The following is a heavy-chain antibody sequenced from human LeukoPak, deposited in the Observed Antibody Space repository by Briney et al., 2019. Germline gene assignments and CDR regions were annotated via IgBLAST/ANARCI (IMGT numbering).Heavy chain of an antibody. J-gene: IGHJ4*02. Sequence: ASVKVSCKTSGYNFIDYYVYWVRQAPGQGLEWMGWISAYSGNTNYAQKLQGRVTMTTDTSTSTAYMELRSLRSDDTAVYYCARGDYYDTSNDYWGQGTLVTVSS. V-gene: IGHV1-18*01. CDR3: ARGDYYDTSNDY. CDR1: GYNFIDYY. CDR2: ISAYSGNT. D-gene: IGHD3-22*01.